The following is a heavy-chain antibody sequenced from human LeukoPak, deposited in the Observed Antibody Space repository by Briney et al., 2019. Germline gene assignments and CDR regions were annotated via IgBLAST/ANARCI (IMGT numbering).Heavy chain of an antibody. CDR1: GGSINSGDYY. CDR3: ARTSGYDFWSGYYRSDY. V-gene: IGHV4-30-4*08. D-gene: IGHD3-3*01. J-gene: IGHJ4*02. CDR2: IYYSGST. Sequence: SQTLSLTCTVSGGSINSGDYYWSWIRQPPGKGLEWIGYIYYSGSTYYNPSLKSRVTISVDTSKNQFSLKLSSVTAADTAVYYCARTSGYDFWSGYYRSDYWGQGTLVTVSS.